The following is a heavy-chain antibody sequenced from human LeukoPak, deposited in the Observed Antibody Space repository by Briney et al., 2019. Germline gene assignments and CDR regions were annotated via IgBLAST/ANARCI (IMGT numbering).Heavy chain of an antibody. J-gene: IGHJ4*02. D-gene: IGHD6-19*01. CDR3: TIQYPPKIAVAGILNHDY. Sequence: KSGGSLRLSCAASGFTFSNAWMSWVRQAPGKGLEWVGRIKSKTDGGTTDYAAPVKGRFTISRDDSKNTLYLQMNSLKTEDTAVYYCTIQYPPKIAVAGILNHDYWGQGTLVTVSS. V-gene: IGHV3-15*01. CDR1: GFTFSNAW. CDR2: IKSKTDGGTT.